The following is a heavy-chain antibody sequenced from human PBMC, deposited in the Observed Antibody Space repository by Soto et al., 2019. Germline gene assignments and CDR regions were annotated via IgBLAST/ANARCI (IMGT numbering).Heavy chain of an antibody. CDR3: AGASSRVSSVVAAY. V-gene: IGHV4-34*01. J-gene: IGHJ4*02. CDR1: GASLSDNY. Sequence: SETLSLTCAVYGASLSDNYCTWLRQPPGKGLEWIGEINHSGNTNYNPSLRSRVTISIDTSKNQLSLNLRSVSAADTAVYYCAGASSRVSSVVAAYWGQGTLVTVSS. D-gene: IGHD2-15*01. CDR2: INHSGNT.